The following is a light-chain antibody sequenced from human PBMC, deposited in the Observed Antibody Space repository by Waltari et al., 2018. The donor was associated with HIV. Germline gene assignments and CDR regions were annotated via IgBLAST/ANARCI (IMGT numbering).Light chain of an antibody. CDR2: VGTGGIVG. Sequence: QPVLTQPPSASASLGASVTLTCTLSSGYSNYKVDWYQQRPGKGPRFVMRVGTGGIVGSKGDGIPDRFSVLGSGLNRYLTIKNTQEEDESDYHCGADHGSGSNFLVVFGGGTKLTVL. CDR3: GADHGSGSNFLVV. V-gene: IGLV9-49*01. CDR1: SGYSNYK. J-gene: IGLJ2*01.